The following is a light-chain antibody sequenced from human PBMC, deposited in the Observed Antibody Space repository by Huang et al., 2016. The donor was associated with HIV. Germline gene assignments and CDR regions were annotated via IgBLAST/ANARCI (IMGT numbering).Light chain of an antibody. J-gene: IGKJ4*01. V-gene: IGKV3-15*01. CDR1: QSVSTN. CDR2: GST. Sequence: IVMTQTPATLPVSPGGRATLSFRASQSVSTNLAWYQQKPGQTPRHIIYGSTTRATGVPARFSGSGSGTDFTLTINSLQSEDFGIYYCQQYNNWHLTFGGGTKV. CDR3: QQYNNWHLT.